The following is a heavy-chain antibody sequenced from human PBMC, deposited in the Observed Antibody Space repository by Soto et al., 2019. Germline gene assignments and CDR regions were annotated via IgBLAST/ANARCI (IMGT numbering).Heavy chain of an antibody. V-gene: IGHV1-3*01. CDR3: AKGSRMWTPDY. CDR1: GYTFTDYA. J-gene: IGHJ4*02. D-gene: IGHD2-21*01. Sequence: QVQLVQSGAEVKKPGASVKVFCKASGYTFTDYAIHWVRQAPGQRLELMGWIAPGNGNTKYSQNFQGRVTITRDTSATTAYMELSSLRSEDTAVYYCAKGSRMWTPDYCGQGTLGTVSS. CDR2: IAPGNGNT.